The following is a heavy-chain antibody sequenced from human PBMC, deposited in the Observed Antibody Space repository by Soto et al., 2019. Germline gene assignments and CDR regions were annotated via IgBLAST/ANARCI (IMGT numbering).Heavy chain of an antibody. CDR1: GLTFRNYG. CDR3: AKETLRYYALDV. J-gene: IGHJ6*02. V-gene: IGHV3-30*18. Sequence: GGSLRLSCPASGLTFRNYGMHWVRQAPGKGLEWVAVISSDGRKTYYADSVRGRFTISRDNSRNTVYLQLNSLRPEDTAVFYCAKETLRYYALDVWGQGTTVTVYS. CDR2: ISSDGRKT.